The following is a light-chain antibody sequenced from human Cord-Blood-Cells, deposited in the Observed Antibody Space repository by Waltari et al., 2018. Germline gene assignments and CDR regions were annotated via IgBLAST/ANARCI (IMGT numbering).Light chain of an antibody. V-gene: IGKV1-39*01. Sequence: DIQMTQSPSSLSASVGDRVTITCRASQSISSYLNWYQQKPGKAPKLLIYAASSLQSGVPSRFSGSGSVTDFTLTISSLQPEDFATYYCQQSYSTPFTFGPGTKVDSK. J-gene: IGKJ3*01. CDR1: QSISSY. CDR2: AAS. CDR3: QQSYSTPFT.